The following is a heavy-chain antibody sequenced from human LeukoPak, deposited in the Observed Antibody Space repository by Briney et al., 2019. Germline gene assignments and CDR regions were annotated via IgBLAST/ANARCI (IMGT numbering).Heavy chain of an antibody. V-gene: IGHV4-38-2*02. CDR3: ARDTPIAGAGPGWFDP. J-gene: IGHJ5*02. CDR2: IYYSGST. D-gene: IGHD6-13*01. CDR1: GYSLSSGYY. Sequence: SETLSLTCTVSGYSLSSGYYWGWIRQPPGKGLEWIGSIYYSGSTYYNPSLKSRVTISVDTSKNQFSLKLSSVTAADTAVYYCARDTPIAGAGPGWFDPWGQGTLVTVSS.